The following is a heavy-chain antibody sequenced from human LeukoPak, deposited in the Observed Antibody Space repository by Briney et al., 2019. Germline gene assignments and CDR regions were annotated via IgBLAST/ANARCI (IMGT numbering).Heavy chain of an antibody. CDR1: GYTFTVYY. J-gene: IGHJ4*02. Sequence: ASVRVSCTAPGYTFTVYYMHWVRQAPGQGREWMGWINPNSGGTNYAQKFQGRVTMTRDTSISTAYMELSRLRSDDTAVYYCARDLGLEFDYWGQGTLVTVSS. D-gene: IGHD3-10*01. CDR2: INPNSGGT. CDR3: ARDLGLEFDY. V-gene: IGHV1-2*02.